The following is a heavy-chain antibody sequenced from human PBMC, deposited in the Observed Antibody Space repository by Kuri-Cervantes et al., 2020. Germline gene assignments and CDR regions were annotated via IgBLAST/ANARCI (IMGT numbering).Heavy chain of an antibody. V-gene: IGHV3-21*04. CDR2: ISSSRSYI. CDR1: GFTFSSYS. CDR3: ARDYFPRGYSIVYNWFDP. D-gene: IGHD4-23*01. J-gene: IGHJ5*02. Sequence: GGSLRLSCAAFGFTFSSYSMNWVRQAPGNGLEWVSSISSSRSYIYYTDSVKGRFTISRDNAKNSLYLQMNSLRAEDTALYHCARDYFPRGYSIVYNWFDPWGQGTLVTVSS.